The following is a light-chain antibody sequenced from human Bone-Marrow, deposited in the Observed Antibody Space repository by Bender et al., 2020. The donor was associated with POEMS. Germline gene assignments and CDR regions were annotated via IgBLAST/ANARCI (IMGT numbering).Light chain of an antibody. Sequence: QSALTQPRSVSGSPGQSVTISCTGSNSDVGAYNFVSWYQQHPGKAPKLIIYDVNERPSGVPDRFSGSKSGTSAFLAIAGLQAEDEADYYCQSYDSSLKNWVFGGGTKLTVL. CDR3: QSYDSSLKNWV. CDR2: DVN. J-gene: IGLJ3*02. CDR1: NSDVGAYNF. V-gene: IGLV2-11*01.